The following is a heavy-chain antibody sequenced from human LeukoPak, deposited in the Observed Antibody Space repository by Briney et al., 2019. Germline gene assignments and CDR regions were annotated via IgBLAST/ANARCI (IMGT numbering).Heavy chain of an antibody. CDR1: GFTFSNAW. Sequence: PGGSLRLSCAASGFTFSNAWMSWVRQAPGKGLEWVGRIKSKTDGGTTDYAAPVKGRFTISRDDSKDTLYLQMNSLKTEDTAVYYFTTAMYYGSGSYYGINWFDPWGQGTLVTVSS. J-gene: IGHJ5*02. V-gene: IGHV3-15*01. CDR2: IKSKTDGGTT. D-gene: IGHD3-10*01. CDR3: TTAMYYGSGSYYGINWFDP.